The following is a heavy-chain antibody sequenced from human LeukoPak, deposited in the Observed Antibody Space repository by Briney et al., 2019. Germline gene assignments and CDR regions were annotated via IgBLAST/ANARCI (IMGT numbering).Heavy chain of an antibody. CDR2: INHSGST. Sequence: SETLSLTCAVYGGSFSGYYWSWIRQPPGKGLEWIGEINHSGSTNYNPSLKSRVTISVDTSKNQFSLKLSSVTAADTAVYYCARFRFGELLDYWGQGTLVTVSS. J-gene: IGHJ4*02. V-gene: IGHV4-34*01. CDR3: ARFRFGELLDY. CDR1: GGSFSGYY. D-gene: IGHD3-10*01.